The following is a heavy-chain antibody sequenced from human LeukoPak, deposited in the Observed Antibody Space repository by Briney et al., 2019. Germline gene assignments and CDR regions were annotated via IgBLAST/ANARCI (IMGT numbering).Heavy chain of an antibody. D-gene: IGHD4-17*01. CDR2: VYSSGST. V-gene: IGHV4-59*05. J-gene: IGHJ4*02. Sequence: PSETLSLTCTVSGGSISNYYWTWIRQPAGKGLEWIGRVYSSGSTYYNPSLKSRVTISVDTSKNQFSLKLSSVTAADTAVYYCARQDYGDYAFDYWGQGTLVTVSS. CDR1: GGSISNYY. CDR3: ARQDYGDYAFDY.